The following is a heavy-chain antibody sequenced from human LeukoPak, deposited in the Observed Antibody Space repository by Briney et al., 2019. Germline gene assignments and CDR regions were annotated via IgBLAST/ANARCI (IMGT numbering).Heavy chain of an antibody. CDR3: ARGHYGLDV. CDR2: ISWNSGSI. Sequence: GRSLRLSCAASGFTFDDYAMHWVRQAPGKGLEWVSGISWNSGSIGYADSVKGRFTMSRDNARNSGYLQMSSLRPEDTAVYYCARGHYGLDVWGQGTTVTVSS. CDR1: GFTFDDYA. J-gene: IGHJ6*02. V-gene: IGHV3-9*01.